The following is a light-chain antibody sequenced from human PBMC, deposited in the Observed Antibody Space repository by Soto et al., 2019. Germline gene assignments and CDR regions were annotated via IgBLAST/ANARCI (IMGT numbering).Light chain of an antibody. CDR2: EVS. CDR1: SSDVGGYNH. V-gene: IGLV2-14*01. CDR3: CSYAGTYTLV. Sequence: QSVLTQPASVSGSPGQSITISCTGSSSDVGGYNHVSWYQQHPGKAPKLMIYEVSNRPSGVSNRFSGSKSGNTASLTISGLQAEDEADYYCCSYAGTYTLVFGGGTKLTVL. J-gene: IGLJ3*02.